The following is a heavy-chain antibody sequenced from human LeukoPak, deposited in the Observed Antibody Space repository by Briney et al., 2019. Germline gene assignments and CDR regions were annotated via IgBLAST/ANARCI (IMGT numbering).Heavy chain of an antibody. CDR1: GGSISSGSYY. Sequence: PSQTLSLTCTVSGGSISSGSYYGSWIRQPAGKGLEWIRRIYTSGSTNYNPSLKSRVTISVDTSKNPLSLKLSSVPAADTAVYYCARFVARQPGVDWGQGTLVTVSS. CDR2: IYTSGST. CDR3: ARFVARQPGVD. J-gene: IGHJ4*02. D-gene: IGHD3-10*01. V-gene: IGHV4-61*02.